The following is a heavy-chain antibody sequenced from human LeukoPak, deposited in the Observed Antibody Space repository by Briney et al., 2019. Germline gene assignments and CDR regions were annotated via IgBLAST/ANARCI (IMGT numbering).Heavy chain of an antibody. D-gene: IGHD4-17*01. V-gene: IGHV3-74*01. J-gene: IGHJ4*02. CDR1: GFTFSSYW. CDR2: ITSDGSST. CDR3: AITGGPTVTAFDL. Sequence: GGSLRLSCAASGFTFSSYWMHWVRQAPGKGLVWVSRITSDGSSTSYADSVKGRFTISRDNAKSSLYLQMNSLRVEDTAVYYCAITGGPTVTAFDLWGQGILVTVSS.